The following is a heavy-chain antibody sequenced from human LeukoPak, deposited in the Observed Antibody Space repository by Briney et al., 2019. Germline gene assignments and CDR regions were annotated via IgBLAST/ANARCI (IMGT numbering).Heavy chain of an antibody. V-gene: IGHV3-7*01. CDR2: IKHDGSEK. CDR3: ARDLGEVTASIDY. CDR1: GFTFRDYW. D-gene: IGHD2-21*02. Sequence: GGSLLLSCAASGFTFRDYWMSWGGQAPGKGLEWVANIKHDGSEKYYEASVKGRFTTSKDIAKNSLYLQMNSLRTEDTAVYYCARDLGEVTASIDYWGQGTLVTVSS. J-gene: IGHJ4*02.